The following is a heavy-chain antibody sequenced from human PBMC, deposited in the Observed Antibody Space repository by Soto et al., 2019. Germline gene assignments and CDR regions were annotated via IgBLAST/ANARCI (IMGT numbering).Heavy chain of an antibody. J-gene: IGHJ4*02. D-gene: IGHD5-12*01. Sequence: QLQLQESGPGLVKPSQTLSLTCAVSGGSISSGGYSWSWIRQPPGKGLEWIGYIYHSGSTYYNPSLKSRVTISVDRSKNQFSLKLSSVTAADTAVYYCAAGGGLPRYYWGQGTRVTVSS. CDR3: AAGGGLPRYY. CDR1: GGSISSGGYS. V-gene: IGHV4-30-2*01. CDR2: IYHSGST.